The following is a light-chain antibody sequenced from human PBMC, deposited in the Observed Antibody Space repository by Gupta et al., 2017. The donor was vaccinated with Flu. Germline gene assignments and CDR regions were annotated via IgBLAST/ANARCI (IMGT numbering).Light chain of an antibody. Sequence: PATLALSPGERATLSCRASQSVSSYLAWYQQKPGQAPRLLIYDAFNRATGIPARFSGSGSGTDFTLTISSLEPEDFAIYYCHQRSNWPKTFGQGTKVEIK. V-gene: IGKV3-11*01. J-gene: IGKJ1*01. CDR2: DAF. CDR1: QSVSSY. CDR3: HQRSNWPKT.